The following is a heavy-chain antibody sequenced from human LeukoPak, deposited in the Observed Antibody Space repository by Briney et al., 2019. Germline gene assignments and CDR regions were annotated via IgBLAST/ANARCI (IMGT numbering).Heavy chain of an antibody. D-gene: IGHD5-24*01. V-gene: IGHV3-23*01. CDR2: INRDSGST. CDR3: ARTIEMATISYFDY. CDR1: GFPFNNFA. Sequence: PGGSLRLSCAASGFPFNNFAMSWVRQAPGKGLEWVSAINRDSGSTYYADSVKGRFTISRDNAKNSLYLQMNSLRAGDTAVYYCARTIEMATISYFDYWGQGTLVTVSS. J-gene: IGHJ4*02.